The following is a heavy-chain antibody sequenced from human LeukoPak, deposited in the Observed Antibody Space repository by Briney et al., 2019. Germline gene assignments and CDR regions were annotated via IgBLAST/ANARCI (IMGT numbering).Heavy chain of an antibody. D-gene: IGHD2-21*01. CDR2: IIPIFGTA. CDR3: AIPDGAYCGGDCYSNSPGDY. V-gene: IGHV1-69*06. Sequence: SVKVSCKASGGTFSSYAISWVRQAPGQGLEWMGGIIPIFGTANYAQKFQGRVTITADKSTSTAYMELSSLRSEDTAVYYCAIPDGAYCGGDCYSNSPGDYWGQGTLVTVSS. J-gene: IGHJ4*02. CDR1: GGTFSSYA.